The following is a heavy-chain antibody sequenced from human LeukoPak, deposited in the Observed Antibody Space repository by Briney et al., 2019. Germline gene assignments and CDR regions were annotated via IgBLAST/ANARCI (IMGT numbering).Heavy chain of an antibody. D-gene: IGHD3-22*01. V-gene: IGHV3-48*03. CDR1: GFTFSSYE. CDR3: ARDSKEYYDSIGY. CDR2: ISSSGSTI. J-gene: IGHJ4*02. Sequence: LSGGSLRLSCAASGFTFSSYEMNWVRQAPGKGLEWVSYISSSGSTIYYADSVKGRFTISRDNAKNSLYLQMNSLRAEDTAVYYCARDSKEYYDSIGYWGQGTLVTVSS.